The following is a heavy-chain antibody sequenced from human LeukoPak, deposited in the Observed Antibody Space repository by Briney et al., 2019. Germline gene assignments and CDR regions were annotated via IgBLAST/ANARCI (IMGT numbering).Heavy chain of an antibody. V-gene: IGHV4-31*03. Sequence: SQTLSLTCTVSGGSISSGGYYWSWIRQHPGKGLEWIGYIYYSGSTYYNPSLKSRVTISVDTSKNQFSLKLSSVTAADTAVYYCARTYYYGSGRWETSQRLVEYWGQGTLVTVSS. J-gene: IGHJ4*02. CDR2: IYYSGST. D-gene: IGHD3-10*01. CDR3: ARTYYYGSGRWETSQRLVEY. CDR1: GGSISSGGYY.